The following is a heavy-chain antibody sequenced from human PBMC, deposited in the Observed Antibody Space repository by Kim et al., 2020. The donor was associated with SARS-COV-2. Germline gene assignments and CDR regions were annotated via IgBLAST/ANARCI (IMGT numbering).Heavy chain of an antibody. CDR3: VRDYSYIHDY. V-gene: IGHV1-18*01. CDR2: IDGYRGTT. D-gene: IGHD3-16*01. Sequence: ASVKVSCKTSGYTFTTSGISWVRQAPGQGLEWMAWIDGYRGTTFHAPKFQGRVTMITDRSTSTAYMELGSLRPDDTAVYYFVRDYSYIHDYWGQGTLVTV. CDR1: GYTFTTSG. J-gene: IGHJ4*02.